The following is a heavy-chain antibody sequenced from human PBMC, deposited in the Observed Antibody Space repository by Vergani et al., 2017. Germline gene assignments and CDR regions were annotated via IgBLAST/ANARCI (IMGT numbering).Heavy chain of an antibody. CDR2: IIPIFGPA. D-gene: IGHD3-9*01. CDR1: GGTFSSYA. J-gene: IGHJ5*02. CDR3: ARVXSRGMLTKLAWFDP. Sequence: QVQLVQSGAEVKKPGSSVKVSCKASGGTFSSYAISWVRQAPGQGLEWMGGIIPIFGPANYAQKFQGRVTITADESTSTAYMALSSLRSEDTAVYYCARVXSRGMLTKLAWFDPWGQGTLVTVSS. V-gene: IGHV1-69*12.